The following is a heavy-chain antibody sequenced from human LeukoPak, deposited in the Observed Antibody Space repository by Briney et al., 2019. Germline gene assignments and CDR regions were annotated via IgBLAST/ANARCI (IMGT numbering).Heavy chain of an antibody. V-gene: IGHV4-30-2*01. CDR1: GGSISSGGYY. D-gene: IGHD4-11*01. Sequence: SETLSLTCTVSGGSISSGGYYWSWIRQPPGKGLEWIGYIYHSGNTYYNPSLKSRVTISVDTSKNQFSLKLNSVTAADTAVYYCARTPATTASYMDVXXXXXXVTVSS. CDR2: IYHSGNT. J-gene: IGHJ6*03. CDR3: ARTPATTASYMDV.